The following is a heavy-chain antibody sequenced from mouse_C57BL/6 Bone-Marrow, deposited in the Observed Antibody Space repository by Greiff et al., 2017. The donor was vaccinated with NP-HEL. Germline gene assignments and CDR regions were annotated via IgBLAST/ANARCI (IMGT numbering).Heavy chain of an antibody. CDR2: IDPSDSYT. J-gene: IGHJ3*01. CDR1: GYTFTSYW. CDR3: ARGGAAQARFAY. Sequence: QVQLQQPGAELVRPGTSVKLSCKASGYTFTSYWMHWVKQRPGQGLEWIGVIDPSDSYTNYNQKFKGKATLTVDTSSSTAYMQLSSLTSEDSAVYYCARGGAAQARFAYWGQGTLVTVSA. V-gene: IGHV1-59*01. D-gene: IGHD3-2*02.